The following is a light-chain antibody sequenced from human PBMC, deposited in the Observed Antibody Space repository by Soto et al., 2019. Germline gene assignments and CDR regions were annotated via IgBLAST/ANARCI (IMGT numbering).Light chain of an antibody. CDR3: QQRSKWPL. V-gene: IGKV3-11*01. Sequence: IVLTQPPATLSLSPGEGATLSCRASQSVSSYLAWYQQKPGQAPRLLIYDASNRATGIPARFSGSGSGTDFTLTISSLEPEDFAVYYCQQRSKWPLFGQGTRLEI. CDR2: DAS. J-gene: IGKJ5*01. CDR1: QSVSSY.